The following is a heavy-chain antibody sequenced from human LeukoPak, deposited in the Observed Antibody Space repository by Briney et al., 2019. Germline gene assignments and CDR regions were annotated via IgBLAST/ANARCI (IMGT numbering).Heavy chain of an antibody. Sequence: PGGSLRLSCAASGFTFSGYATTWVRQAPGKGLEWVSAISGSGGSTYYADSVKGRFTISRDNSKNTLYLQMNTLRAEDTAVYYCARNPAMRRGYDGFDIWGQGTLVTVSS. CDR2: ISGSGGST. D-gene: IGHD3-10*01. CDR1: GFTFSGYA. CDR3: ARNPAMRRGYDGFDI. J-gene: IGHJ3*02. V-gene: IGHV3-23*01.